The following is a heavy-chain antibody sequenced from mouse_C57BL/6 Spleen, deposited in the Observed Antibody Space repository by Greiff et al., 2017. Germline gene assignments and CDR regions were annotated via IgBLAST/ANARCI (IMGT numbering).Heavy chain of an antibody. CDR3: ARRGPYAMDY. CDR1: GYTFTSYW. V-gene: IGHV1-69*01. J-gene: IGHJ4*01. Sequence: QVQLQQPGAELVMPGASVKLSCKASGYTFTSYWMHWVKQRPGQGLEWIGEIDPSDSYTNYNQKFKGKSTLPVDKSSSTAYMQLSSLTSEDSAVYYCARRGPYAMDYWGQGTSVTVSS. CDR2: IDPSDSYT.